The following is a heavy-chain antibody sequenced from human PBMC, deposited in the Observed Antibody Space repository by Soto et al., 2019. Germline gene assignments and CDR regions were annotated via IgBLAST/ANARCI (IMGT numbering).Heavy chain of an antibody. J-gene: IGHJ6*02. Sequence: ASVKVSCKASGYIFTSYAMHWVRQAPGQRLEWMGWINAGNGNTKYSQKFQGRVTITRDTSASTAYMELSSLRSEDTAVYYCARDQAYDILTGYSPVYYYSGMDVWGQGTTVTVSS. D-gene: IGHD3-9*01. V-gene: IGHV1-3*01. CDR1: GYIFTSYA. CDR3: ARDQAYDILTGYSPVYYYSGMDV. CDR2: INAGNGNT.